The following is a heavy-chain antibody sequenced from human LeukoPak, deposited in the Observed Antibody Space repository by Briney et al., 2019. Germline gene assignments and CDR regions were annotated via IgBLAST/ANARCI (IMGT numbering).Heavy chain of an antibody. CDR2: ISSSSSYT. CDR1: GFTFSDYY. V-gene: IGHV3-11*05. D-gene: IGHD3-10*01. J-gene: IGHJ4*02. Sequence: GGSLRLSCAASGFTFSDYYMSWIRQAPGKGLEWVSYISSSSSYTNYADSVKGRSTISRDNAKNSLYLQMNSLRAEDTAVYYCAREKITMVRGVIIKYFDYWGQGTLVTVSS. CDR3: AREKITMVRGVIIKYFDY.